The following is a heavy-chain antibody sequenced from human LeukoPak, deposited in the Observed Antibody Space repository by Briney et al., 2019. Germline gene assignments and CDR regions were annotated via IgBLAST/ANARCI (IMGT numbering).Heavy chain of an antibody. V-gene: IGHV3-74*01. J-gene: IGHJ4*02. D-gene: IGHD3-22*01. CDR2: INSDGSST. Sequence: PGGSLRLSCAASGFTFSSYWMHWVRQAPGKGLVWVSRINSDGSSTSYADSVKGRFTISRDNAKNTLYLQMNSLRAEDTAVYYCARGEFYDSSGYYPFDYWGQGTLVTVSS. CDR3: ARGEFYDSSGYYPFDY. CDR1: GFTFSSYW.